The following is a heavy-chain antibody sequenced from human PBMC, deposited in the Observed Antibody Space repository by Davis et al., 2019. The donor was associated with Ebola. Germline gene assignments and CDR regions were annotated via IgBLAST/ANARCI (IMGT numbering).Heavy chain of an antibody. CDR3: ARWGERYGSGSYHRPLYGMDV. CDR2: IYYSGST. J-gene: IGHJ6*02. V-gene: IGHV4-59*01. D-gene: IGHD3-10*01. CDR1: GGSISRYY. Sequence: MPSETLSLTCTVSGGSISRYYWSWIRQPPGKGLEWIEYIYYSGSTNYNPSLKSRVTISVDTSKNQFSLKLSSVTAADTAVYYCARWGERYGSGSYHRPLYGMDVWGQGTTVTVSS.